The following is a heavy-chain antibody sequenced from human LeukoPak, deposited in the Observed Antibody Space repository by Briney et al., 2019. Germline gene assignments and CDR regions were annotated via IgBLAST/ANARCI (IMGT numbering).Heavy chain of an antibody. Sequence: ASVKVSCKASGYTFTSYYMHWVRQAPGQGLEWMGIINPSGGSTSYAQKFQGRVTMTTDTSTSTAYMELRSLRSDDTAVYYCARDGGDYSNYKPYDYWGQGTLVTVSS. V-gene: IGHV1-46*01. CDR3: ARDGGDYSNYKPYDY. J-gene: IGHJ4*02. CDR2: INPSGGST. D-gene: IGHD4-11*01. CDR1: GYTFTSYY.